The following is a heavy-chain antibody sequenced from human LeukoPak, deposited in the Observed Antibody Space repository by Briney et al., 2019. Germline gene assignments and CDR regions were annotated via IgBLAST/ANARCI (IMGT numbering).Heavy chain of an antibody. CDR2: INAGNGNT. Sequence: GASVKVSCKASGYTFTSYAMHWVRQAPGQRLEWMGWINAGNGNTKYSQKFQGRVTITRDTSASTAYMELSSLRSEDTAVYYCARDPYSSSFSYYYGMDVWGQGTTVTVSS. D-gene: IGHD6-6*01. CDR1: GYTFTSYA. CDR3: ARDPYSSSFSYYYGMDV. J-gene: IGHJ6*02. V-gene: IGHV1-3*01.